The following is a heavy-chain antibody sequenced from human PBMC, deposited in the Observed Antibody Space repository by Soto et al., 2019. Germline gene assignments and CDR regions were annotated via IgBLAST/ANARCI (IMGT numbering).Heavy chain of an antibody. V-gene: IGHV3-13*05. Sequence: EVQLVESGGGLVQPGGSLRLSCEASGFTFRNYDMHWVRQGTGKGLEWVSGISAAGDPDYADSVEGRFTISRENAQISFFLQMNSLRVGDTAVYYCARTDRDFYGLDVWCQGTTVIVSS. CDR3: ARTDRDFYGLDV. CDR2: ISAAGDP. J-gene: IGHJ6*02. CDR1: GFTFRNYD.